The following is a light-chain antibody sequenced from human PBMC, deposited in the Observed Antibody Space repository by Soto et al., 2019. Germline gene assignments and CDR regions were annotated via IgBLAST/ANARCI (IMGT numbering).Light chain of an antibody. CDR3: QNYDSAPIT. CDR2: AAS. V-gene: IGKV1-27*01. Sequence: DIQMTQSPSSLSASVGDRVTITCRASQSISSYLNWYQQKPGKVPKVLIYAASTLQPGVPSRFSGSGSGTDFTLTINSLQPDDIATYYCQNYDSAPITFGQGTRLEIK. CDR1: QSISSY. J-gene: IGKJ5*01.